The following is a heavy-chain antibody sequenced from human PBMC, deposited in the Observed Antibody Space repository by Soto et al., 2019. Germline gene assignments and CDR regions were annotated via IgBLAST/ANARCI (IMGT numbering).Heavy chain of an antibody. Sequence: PSETLSLTCTVSGVSITSTAYHWGWIRQSPGKGLEWIGSIYYSGNTYYNPSLKGRFTISRDNAKNSLYLLMNSLTAEDTAFYYCAALGSSAWGQGTLVTVSS. V-gene: IGHV4-39*02. CDR3: AALGSSA. CDR1: GVSITSTAYH. D-gene: IGHD1-1*01. CDR2: IYYSGNT. J-gene: IGHJ5*02.